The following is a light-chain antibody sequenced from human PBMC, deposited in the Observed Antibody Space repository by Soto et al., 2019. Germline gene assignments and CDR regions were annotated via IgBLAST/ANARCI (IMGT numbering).Light chain of an antibody. CDR1: SSNIGNNY. CDR2: ENN. J-gene: IGLJ3*02. V-gene: IGLV1-51*02. CDR3: GTWDGSLSGGV. Sequence: QSVLTQPPSVSAAPGQKVTISCSGGSSNIGNNYVSWYQQLPGTAPKLLIYENNKRPSGIPDRFSGSKSGTSATLGITGLQTGDEADYYCGTWDGSLSGGVFGGGTKLTVL.